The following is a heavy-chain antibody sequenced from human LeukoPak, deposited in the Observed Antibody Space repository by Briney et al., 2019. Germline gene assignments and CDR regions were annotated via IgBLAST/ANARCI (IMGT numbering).Heavy chain of an antibody. CDR1: GYTFTSYE. CDR3: ARGWEWEQWPYYFDY. J-gene: IGHJ4*02. D-gene: IGHD6-19*01. CDR2: MNPNSGNT. V-gene: IGHV1-8*01. Sequence: ASVKGSCKASGYTFTSYEINWVRQATGQGLEWMGWMNPNSGNTGYAQKFQGRVTMTRNTSISTAYMELSSLRSEDTAVYYCARGWEWEQWPYYFDYWGQGTLVTVSS.